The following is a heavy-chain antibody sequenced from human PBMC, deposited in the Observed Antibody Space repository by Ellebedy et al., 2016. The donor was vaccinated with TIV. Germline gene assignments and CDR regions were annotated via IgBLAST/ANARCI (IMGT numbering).Heavy chain of an antibody. J-gene: IGHJ5*02. CDR2: IYHSGST. D-gene: IGHD5-18*01. CDR1: GYSISSGYY. CDR3: AASLDTAMVNNWFDP. Sequence: SETLSLTXTVSGYSISSGYYWGWIRQPPGKGLEWIGSIYHSGSTYYNPSLKSRVTISVDTSKNQFSLKLSSVTAADTAVYYCAASLDTAMVNNWFDPWGQGTLVTVSS. V-gene: IGHV4-38-2*02.